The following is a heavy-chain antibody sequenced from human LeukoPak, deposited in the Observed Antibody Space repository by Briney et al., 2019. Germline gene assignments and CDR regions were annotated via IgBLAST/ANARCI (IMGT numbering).Heavy chain of an antibody. CDR2: ISGSGGST. V-gene: IGHV3-23*01. Sequence: GGSLRLSCAASGFTFSSYAMSWVRQAPGKGLEWVSAISGSGGSTYYADSVKGRFTISRDNSKNTLYLQMNSLRAEDTAVYYRAKLPMVRGVITYFDYWGQGTLVTVSS. D-gene: IGHD3-10*01. CDR3: AKLPMVRGVITYFDY. CDR1: GFTFSSYA. J-gene: IGHJ4*02.